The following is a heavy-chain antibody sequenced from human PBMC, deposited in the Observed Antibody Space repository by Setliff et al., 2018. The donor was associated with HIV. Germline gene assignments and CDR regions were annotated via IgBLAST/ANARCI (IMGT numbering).Heavy chain of an antibody. D-gene: IGHD3-10*02. CDR1: GLIFSSYG. CDR3: ATMYRDSHLFDY. Sequence: QPGGSLRLSCVASGLIFSSYGIHWVRQAPGKGLEWVTFMPYDGTNEYYADSVKGRFTVSRDNSKNTLYLQMNGLRTEDTGLYHCATMYRDSHLFDYWGQGMLVTVSS. V-gene: IGHV3-30*02. J-gene: IGHJ4*02. CDR2: MPYDGTNE.